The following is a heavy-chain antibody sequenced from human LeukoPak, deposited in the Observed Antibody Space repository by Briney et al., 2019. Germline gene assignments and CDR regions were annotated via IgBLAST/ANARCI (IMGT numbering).Heavy chain of an antibody. Sequence: NPSETLSLTCTVSGGSVSSGSYYWSWIRQPPGKGLEWIGYIYYSGSTNYNPSLKSRVTISVDTSKNQFSLKLSSVTAADTAVYYCAREFENYYFDYWGQGTLVTVSS. J-gene: IGHJ4*02. CDR2: IYYSGST. V-gene: IGHV4-61*01. CDR3: AREFENYYFDY. CDR1: GGSVSSGSYY. D-gene: IGHD3-10*01.